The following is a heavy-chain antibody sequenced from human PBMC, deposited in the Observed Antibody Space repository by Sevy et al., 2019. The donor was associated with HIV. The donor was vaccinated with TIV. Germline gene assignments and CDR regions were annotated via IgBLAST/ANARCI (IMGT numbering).Heavy chain of an antibody. Sequence: ASVKVSCKASGFTFTSSAVQWVRQARGQRLEWIGWIVVGSGNTNYAQKFQERVTITRDMSTSTAYMELSSLGSEDTAVYYCAAGDPATVTTPAGGFDLWGRGTLVTVSS. CDR2: IVVGSGNT. D-gene: IGHD4-17*01. CDR3: AAGDPATVTTPAGGFDL. CDR1: GFTFTSSA. V-gene: IGHV1-58*01. J-gene: IGHJ2*01.